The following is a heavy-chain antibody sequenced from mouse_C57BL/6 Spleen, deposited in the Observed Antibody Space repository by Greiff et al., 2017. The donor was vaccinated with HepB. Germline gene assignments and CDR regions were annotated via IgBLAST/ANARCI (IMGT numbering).Heavy chain of an antibody. D-gene: IGHD1-1*01. CDR1: GYTFTEYT. V-gene: IGHV1-62-2*01. Sequence: VQRVESGAELVKPGASVKLSCKASGYTFTEYTIHWVKQRSGQGLEWIGWFYPGSGSIKYNEKFKDKATLTAYKSSSTGYMELSRFTSDDSAVYFCARHHYGSSPHWYFDVWGTGTTVTVSS. CDR3: ARHHYGSSPHWYFDV. J-gene: IGHJ1*03. CDR2: FYPGSGSI.